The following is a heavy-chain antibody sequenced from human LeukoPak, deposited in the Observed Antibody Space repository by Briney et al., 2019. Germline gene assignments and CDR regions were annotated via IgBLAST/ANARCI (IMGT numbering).Heavy chain of an antibody. V-gene: IGHV3-33*08. D-gene: IGHD3-10*01. CDR3: TRSDLTYGPFDY. CDR2: MWYDGTNR. CDR1: GFTFSSYA. J-gene: IGHJ4*02. Sequence: GGSLRLSCSASGFTFSSYAMHWVRQAPGRGLEWVAAMWYDGTNRDYADSVEGRFTISRDISKHTLYLQMNSLRPEDTAVYYCTRSDLTYGPFDYWGQGALVTVSS.